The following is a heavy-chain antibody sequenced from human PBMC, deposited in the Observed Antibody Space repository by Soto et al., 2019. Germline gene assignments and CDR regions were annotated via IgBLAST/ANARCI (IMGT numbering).Heavy chain of an antibody. J-gene: IGHJ4*02. CDR3: ARAVRSSSWAPDY. V-gene: IGHV4-59*12. Sequence: SETLSLTCTVSGGSISSYYWSWIRQPPGKGLEWIGYIYYSGSTNYNPSLKSRVTISVDTSKNQFSLKLSSVTAADTAVYYCARAVRSSSWAPDYWGQGTLVTVSS. D-gene: IGHD6-13*01. CDR2: IYYSGST. CDR1: GGSISSYY.